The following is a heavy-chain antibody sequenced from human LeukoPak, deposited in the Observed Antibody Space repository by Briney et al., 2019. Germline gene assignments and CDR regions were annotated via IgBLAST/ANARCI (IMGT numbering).Heavy chain of an antibody. Sequence: ASVKVSCKASGYTFTSYYMHWVRQAPGQGLEWMGIINPSGGSTSYAQKFQGRVTMTTDMSTRTVYMVLRSLRSEDTAVYYCARDSPYNSSPYEIWGQGTMVTVSS. V-gene: IGHV1-46*01. J-gene: IGHJ3*02. CDR3: ARDSPYNSSPYEI. CDR1: GYTFTSYY. CDR2: INPSGGST. D-gene: IGHD1-1*01.